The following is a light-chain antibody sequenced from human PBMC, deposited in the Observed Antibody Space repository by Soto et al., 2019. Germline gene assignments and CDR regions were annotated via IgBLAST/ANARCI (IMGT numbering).Light chain of an antibody. CDR2: GSF. Sequence: QSILTQPPSLSGAPGQTVTISCTGTTSNIGANYDVHWYQQRPGVAPKTPIFGSFERPSGVPDRFSASRSHTSASLAIAGLQAEDEATYYCQSYDNKVHAWVFGEGTKVTVL. CDR1: TSNIGANYD. J-gene: IGLJ3*02. V-gene: IGLV1-40*01. CDR3: QSYDNKVHAWV.